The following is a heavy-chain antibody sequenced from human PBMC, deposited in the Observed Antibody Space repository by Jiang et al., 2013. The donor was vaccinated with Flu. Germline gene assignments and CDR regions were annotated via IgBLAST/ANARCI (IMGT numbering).Heavy chain of an antibody. CDR2: IYYSGST. D-gene: IGHD4-17*01. J-gene: IGHJ2*01. CDR1: GGSISSYY. CDR3: ARALGDYGDYGGWYFDL. V-gene: IGHV4-59*01. Sequence: LLKPSETLSLTCTVSGGSISSYYWSWIRQPPGKGLEWIGYIYYSGSTNYNPSLKSRVTISVDTSKNQFSLKLSSVTAADTAVYYCARALGDYGDYGGWYFDLWGRGTLVTVSS.